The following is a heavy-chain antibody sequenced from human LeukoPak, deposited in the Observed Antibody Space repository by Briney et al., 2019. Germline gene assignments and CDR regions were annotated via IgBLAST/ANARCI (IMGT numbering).Heavy chain of an antibody. J-gene: IGHJ4*02. CDR3: GRQGYTASYYFLYS. Sequence: SETLSLTCTVSSGSINSYYWGWVRQPPGKGLEWIGRIYTTGATQYNPSLKSRVTMSIDTSTNQFSLNLRSMTAADTAVYYCGRQGYTASYYFLYSWSQGTLVAVS. D-gene: IGHD1-26*01. CDR1: SGSINSYY. CDR2: IYTTGAT. V-gene: IGHV4-4*07.